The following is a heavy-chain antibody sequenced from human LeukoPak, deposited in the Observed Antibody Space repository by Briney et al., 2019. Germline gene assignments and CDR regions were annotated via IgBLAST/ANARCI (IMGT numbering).Heavy chain of an antibody. V-gene: IGHV2-5*01. Sequence: GPTLVKPTQTLTLTCTFSGFSLSTSGVGVGWVRQPPGKALEWLALISWNDDKPYSPSLKSRLTITKDTSKNQVVLTMTNMVPVDTATYYCAHSEFYYDSSGYPHFDYWGQGTLVTVSS. CDR1: GFSLSTSGVG. D-gene: IGHD3-22*01. CDR3: AHSEFYYDSSGYPHFDY. CDR2: ISWNDDK. J-gene: IGHJ4*02.